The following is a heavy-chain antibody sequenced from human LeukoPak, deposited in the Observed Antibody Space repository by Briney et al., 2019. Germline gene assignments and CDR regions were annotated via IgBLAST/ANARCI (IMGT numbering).Heavy chain of an antibody. CDR1: GFTFNRHW. V-gene: IGHV3-7*03. CDR3: AKGEQWLVHRIDY. CDR2: IKQDGSVK. D-gene: IGHD6-19*01. J-gene: IGHJ4*02. Sequence: GGSLRLSCAASGFTFNRHWMSWVRQAPGKGLEWVATIKQDGSVKSYVDSVKGRFNISRDNSKNTLYLQLHSLRAEDTAVYYCAKGEQWLVHRIDYWGQGTLVTVSS.